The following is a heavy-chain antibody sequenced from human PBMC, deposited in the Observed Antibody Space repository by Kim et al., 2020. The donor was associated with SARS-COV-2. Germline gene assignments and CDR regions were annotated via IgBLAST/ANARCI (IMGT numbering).Heavy chain of an antibody. CDR2: IYPGDSDT. D-gene: IGHD3-10*01. CDR3: ARFPQVVRGADY. Sequence: GESLKISCKASGFSFTSYWIAWVRQMPGKGLEWLGMIYPGDSDTKYSPSFQDQVTISADKSINTAYLQWFSLKASDTAMYYCARFPQVVRGADYWGQGTL. V-gene: IGHV5-51*01. CDR1: GFSFTSYW. J-gene: IGHJ4*02.